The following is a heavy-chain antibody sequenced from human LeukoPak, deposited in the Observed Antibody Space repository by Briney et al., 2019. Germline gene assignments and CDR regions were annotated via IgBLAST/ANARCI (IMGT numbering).Heavy chain of an antibody. Sequence: GESLKISCKGSGCSFTSYWIGWVRQMPGKGLEWMGIIYPGDSDTRYSPSFQGQVTISADKSISTAYLQWSSLRASDTAMYYCARPPANYYGSGSYYSYWGQGTLVTVSS. D-gene: IGHD3-10*01. V-gene: IGHV5-51*01. CDR3: ARPPANYYGSGSYYSY. J-gene: IGHJ4*02. CDR2: IYPGDSDT. CDR1: GCSFTSYW.